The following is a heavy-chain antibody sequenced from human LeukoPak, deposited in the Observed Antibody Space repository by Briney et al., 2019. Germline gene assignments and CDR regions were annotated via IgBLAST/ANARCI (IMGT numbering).Heavy chain of an antibody. CDR3: AREDYDDDGWYFDL. D-gene: IGHD4-17*01. J-gene: IGHJ2*01. CDR1: GFTFRRHW. V-gene: IGHV3-74*01. CDR2: IKSDGTST. Sequence: GGSLRLSCAASGFTFRRHWMHWVRQAPGKGLVWVSRIKSDGTSTTYADSVKGRFTISRDNAKNTLYLQMTSLRVEETAEYFCAREDYDDDGWYFDLWGRGTLVTVSS.